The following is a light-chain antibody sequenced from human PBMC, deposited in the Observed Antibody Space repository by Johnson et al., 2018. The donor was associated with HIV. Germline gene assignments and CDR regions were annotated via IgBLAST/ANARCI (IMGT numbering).Light chain of an antibody. V-gene: IGLV1-51*01. Sequence: QAVLTQPPSMSAAPGEKVTISCSGSSSNIGNNYVSWYRQVPGTAPKLLIYDNNKRPSGIPGRFSGSKSGPSATLGITGLQTGDEADYDCGTLDTSLSAGVFGPGTKFSVL. CDR1: SSNIGNNY. CDR2: DNN. CDR3: GTLDTSLSAGV. J-gene: IGLJ1*01.